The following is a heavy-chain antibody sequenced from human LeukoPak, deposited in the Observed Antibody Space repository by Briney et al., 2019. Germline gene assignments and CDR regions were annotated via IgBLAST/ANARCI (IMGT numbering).Heavy chain of an antibody. CDR2: IYYSGST. Sequence: PSETLSLTCTVSGGSIISTSYYWGWIRQPPGKGLEWLASIYYSGSTYYNPSLKSRVTISVDTSKNQFSLKLSSVTAADTAVYYCARGSLTYYDSSGYYYRAFDIWGQGTMVTVSS. D-gene: IGHD3-22*01. CDR3: ARGSLTYYDSSGYYYRAFDI. V-gene: IGHV4-39*07. CDR1: GGSIISTSYY. J-gene: IGHJ3*02.